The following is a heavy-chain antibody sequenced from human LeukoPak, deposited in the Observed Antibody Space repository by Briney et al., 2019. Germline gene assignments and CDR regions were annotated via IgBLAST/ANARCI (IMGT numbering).Heavy chain of an antibody. Sequence: GGSLRLSCAASGFTFRTFGMHWVRQAPGKGLEWVAFIRYDGADKFYADSVKGRFTISRDNSKNTAYLQMNSLRAEDTAVYYCAKTTYYDILTGYQRTFYFDYWGQGTLDTVSS. CDR3: AKTTYYDILTGYQRTFYFDY. V-gene: IGHV3-30*02. CDR2: IRYDGADK. D-gene: IGHD3-9*01. CDR1: GFTFRTFG. J-gene: IGHJ4*02.